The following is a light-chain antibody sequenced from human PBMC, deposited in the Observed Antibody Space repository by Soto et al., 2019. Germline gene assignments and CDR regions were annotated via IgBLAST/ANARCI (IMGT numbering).Light chain of an antibody. Sequence: EIVLTQSPGTLSLSPGERATLSCRASQSVSSKYLAWYQQKPGQAPRVLIYGTSIRASGVPERFSGGGSDTDFSLTIRRLDPEDFAMYYCLLYFSPDRYTFGPGTKVQIK. CDR3: LLYFSPDRYT. J-gene: IGKJ2*01. V-gene: IGKV3-20*01. CDR2: GTS. CDR1: QSVSSKY.